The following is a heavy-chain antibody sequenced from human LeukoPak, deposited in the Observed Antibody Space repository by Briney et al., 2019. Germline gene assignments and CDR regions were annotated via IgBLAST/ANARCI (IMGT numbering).Heavy chain of an antibody. D-gene: IGHD3-22*01. CDR1: GFTFSSYG. Sequence: GGSLRLSCAASGFTFSSYGMHWVRQAPGKGLEWVAFIRYDGSNKYYADSVKGRFTISRVNSKNTLYLQMNSLRAEDTAVYYCAKDSAWYYYDSSGYSSYFDYWGQGTLVTVSS. V-gene: IGHV3-30*02. J-gene: IGHJ4*02. CDR3: AKDSAWYYYDSSGYSSYFDY. CDR2: IRYDGSNK.